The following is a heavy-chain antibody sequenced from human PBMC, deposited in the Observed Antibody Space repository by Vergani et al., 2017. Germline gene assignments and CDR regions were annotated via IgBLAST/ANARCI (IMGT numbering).Heavy chain of an antibody. CDR3: AKGYDFWSGYSKYYFDY. CDR1: GFIFSSYG. CDR2: ISYDGSDK. V-gene: IGHV3-30*18. Sequence: QVQLVESGGGVVQPGRSLRLSCAASGFIFSSYGMHWVRQAPGKGLEWVAVISYDGSDKDYADSVQGRFTISRDNSKNTLYLQMNSLRAEDTAVYYCAKGYDFWSGYSKYYFDYGGQGTLVTVSS. D-gene: IGHD3-3*01. J-gene: IGHJ4*02.